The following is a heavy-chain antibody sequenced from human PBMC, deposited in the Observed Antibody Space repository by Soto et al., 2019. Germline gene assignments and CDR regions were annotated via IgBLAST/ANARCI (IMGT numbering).Heavy chain of an antibody. CDR2: IVPLFRTT. V-gene: IGHV1-69*06. Sequence: QVQLVQSGAEAKKPGSSVKVSCKTSGGTFSNYAISWVRQAPGQGLEWMGGIVPLFRTTNYAQKFQGRVTITADTSTYTVYMELSGPRSGDTAVYYCARGGYSSTWSNLLDRSGLDVWGQGTTVTVSS. J-gene: IGHJ6*02. CDR3: ARGGYSSTWSNLLDRSGLDV. CDR1: GGTFSNYA. D-gene: IGHD6-13*01.